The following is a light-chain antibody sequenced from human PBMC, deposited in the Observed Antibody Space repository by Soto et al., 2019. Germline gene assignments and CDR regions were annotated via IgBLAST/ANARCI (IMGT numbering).Light chain of an antibody. CDR2: KAS. CDR3: QQYNTYPLT. CDR1: QSISTW. J-gene: IGKJ4*01. V-gene: IGKV1-5*03. Sequence: DIQMTQSPSTLSASVGDRVTITCRASQSISTWLAWYQPKPGKAPKLLIYKASSLEGGVPSRFGGSGSGTLFNITISSLHPDDFATYYCQQYNTYPLTFGGGTTVDIK.